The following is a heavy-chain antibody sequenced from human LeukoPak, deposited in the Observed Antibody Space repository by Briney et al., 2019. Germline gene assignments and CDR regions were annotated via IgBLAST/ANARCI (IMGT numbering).Heavy chain of an antibody. D-gene: IGHD3-10*01. J-gene: IGHJ4*02. CDR1: GYTFTSYG. V-gene: IGHV1-18*01. CDR2: ISAYNGNT. CDR3: ARAKAGAPYYYGSGRRTLWGRY. Sequence: AAVKVSCKASGYTFTSYGISWVRQAPAQGLEWVGWISAYNGNTNYEQKLQGRVTMTTDTSTSTAYMVLRSLRYDDTAVYYCARAKAGAPYYYGSGRRTLWGRYWGQGTLVTVSS.